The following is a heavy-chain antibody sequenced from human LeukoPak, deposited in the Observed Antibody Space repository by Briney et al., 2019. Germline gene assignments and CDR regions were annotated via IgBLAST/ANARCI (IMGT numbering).Heavy chain of an antibody. CDR3: AKIGDSSVPFDY. V-gene: IGHV3-30*18. D-gene: IGHD4-17*01. CDR2: IPYDGSNK. Sequence: GSLRLSCAASGFTFSSYGMHWVRQAPGKGLEWVAVIPYDGSNKYYADSVKGRLTISRDNSKNTLYLQMNSLRAEDTAVYYCAKIGDSSVPFDYWGQGTLVTVSS. CDR1: GFTFSSYG. J-gene: IGHJ4*02.